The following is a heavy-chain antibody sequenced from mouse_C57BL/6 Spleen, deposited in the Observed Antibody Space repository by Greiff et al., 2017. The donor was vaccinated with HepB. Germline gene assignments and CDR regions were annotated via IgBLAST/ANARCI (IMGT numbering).Heavy chain of an antibody. V-gene: IGHV5-17*01. CDR3: ARGGPYGYDGPFAY. Sequence: EVKVVESGGGLVKPGGSLKLSCAASGFTFSDYGMHWVRQAPEKGLEWVAYISSGSSTIYYADTVKGRFTISRDNAKNTLFLQMTSLRSEDTAMYYCARGGPYGYDGPFAYWGQGTLVTVSA. CDR2: ISSGSSTI. J-gene: IGHJ3*01. CDR1: GFTFSDYG. D-gene: IGHD2-2*01.